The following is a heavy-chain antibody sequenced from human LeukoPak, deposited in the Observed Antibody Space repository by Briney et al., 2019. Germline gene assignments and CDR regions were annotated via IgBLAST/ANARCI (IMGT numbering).Heavy chain of an antibody. V-gene: IGHV4-61*02. CDR2: IYTSGST. Sequence: PSETLSLTCTASGGSISSGRYYWGWIRQPAGKGREWIVRIYTSGSTNYNPSLKSRVTISVDTSKNQFSLKLGSVTAAQTAVYYCAREGAYCSSTSCNWFDPWGQGTLVTVSS. J-gene: IGHJ5*02. D-gene: IGHD2-2*01. CDR3: AREGAYCSSTSCNWFDP. CDR1: GGSISSGRYY.